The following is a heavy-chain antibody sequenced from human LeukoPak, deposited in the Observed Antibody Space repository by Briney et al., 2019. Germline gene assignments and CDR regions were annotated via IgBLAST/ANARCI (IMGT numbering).Heavy chain of an antibody. CDR2: ISSSGSTI. J-gene: IGHJ4*02. D-gene: IGHD4-17*01. Sequence: PGGSLRLSCAASGFTFSSYEMNWDRQAPGKGLEWVSYISSSGSTIYYADSVKGRFTISRDNAKNSLYLQMNSLRAEDTAVYYCATYGDYVSFDYWGQGTLVTVSS. V-gene: IGHV3-48*03. CDR3: ATYGDYVSFDY. CDR1: GFTFSSYE.